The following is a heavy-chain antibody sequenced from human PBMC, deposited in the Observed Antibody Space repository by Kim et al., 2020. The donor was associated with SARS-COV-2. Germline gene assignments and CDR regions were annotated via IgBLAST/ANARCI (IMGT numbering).Heavy chain of an antibody. CDR3: ARRNIATSFHSFDI. CDR1: GYTITNYW. V-gene: IGHV5-51*01. CDR2: IYPGDSDT. Sequence: GESLKISCKGSGYTITNYWIGWVRQMPGKGLEWMGIIYPGDSDTRYRPSFQGQVTILADKSISTAYLQWSSLKASDTAMYYCARRNIATSFHSFDIWGQGTMVTVSS. D-gene: IGHD6-13*01. J-gene: IGHJ3*02.